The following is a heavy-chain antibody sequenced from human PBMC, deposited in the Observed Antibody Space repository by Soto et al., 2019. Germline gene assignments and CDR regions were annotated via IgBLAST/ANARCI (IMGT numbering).Heavy chain of an antibody. CDR2: ISSRSSTI. V-gene: IGHV3-48*02. CDR1: GFTFTNYN. J-gene: IGHJ6*02. CDR3: ARDCGKGYGMDL. Sequence: VQLVESGGGLVQPGGSLRLSCAASGFTFTNYNMNWVRQAPGKGLEWVSYISSRSSTIYNADSVKGRFTISRDNAKNSLYLQMNSLRDEDTAVYYCARDCGKGYGMDLWGQGTTVTVSS.